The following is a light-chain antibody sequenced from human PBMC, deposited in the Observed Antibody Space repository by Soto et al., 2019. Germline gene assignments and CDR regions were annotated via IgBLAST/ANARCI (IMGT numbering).Light chain of an antibody. CDR1: STDVGGYNY. V-gene: IGLV2-14*01. CDR3: GSYTSTDTPFV. J-gene: IGLJ1*01. Sequence: QSVLAQPSSVSVSPGQSITISCTGTSTDVGGYNYVSWYQHHPGKGPKLIIYEVSNRPSGVSDRFSGSKSGNKASLFISNLEAEDESDYYCGSYTSTDTPFVFGTGTKVTVL. CDR2: EVS.